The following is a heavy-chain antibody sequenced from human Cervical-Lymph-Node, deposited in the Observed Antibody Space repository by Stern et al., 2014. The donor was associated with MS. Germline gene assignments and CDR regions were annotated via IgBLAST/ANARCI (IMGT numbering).Heavy chain of an antibody. J-gene: IGHJ4*02. CDR3: ARGIAGDFDN. CDR2: IYPGDSST. V-gene: IGHV5-51*01. Sequence: EVQLVESGAEVKRPGKSLKISCKASGFSFTSYYIGWGRPIPGKGLEWMGLIYPGDSSTKYNPSFQGLVTISADKSISTAYLQWSSLNTSDTAMYYCARGIAGDFDNWGQGTLVTVSS. D-gene: IGHD6-13*01. CDR1: GFSFTSYY.